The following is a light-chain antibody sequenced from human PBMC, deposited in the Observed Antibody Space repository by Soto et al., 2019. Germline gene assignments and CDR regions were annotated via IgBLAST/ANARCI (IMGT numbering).Light chain of an antibody. CDR1: QNIGTY. CDR2: VSS. V-gene: IGKV1-39*01. CDR3: QQTDSFPHT. Sequence: DIHMTQSPSSLSASVGDRVTITCRASQNIGTYLHWYQQKPGTAPKLLIYVSSSLQSGVPSRFSGSGTGTDFTLTISSLQPEDFAVYFCQQTDSFPHTVGQGTRLEI. J-gene: IGKJ2*01.